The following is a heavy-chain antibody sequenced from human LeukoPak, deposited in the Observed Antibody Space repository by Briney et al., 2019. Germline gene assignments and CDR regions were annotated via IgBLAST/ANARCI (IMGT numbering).Heavy chain of an antibody. Sequence: ASVKVSCKASGYTFTSYGISWVRQAPGQGLEWMGWISGYNGRTNYAQKLQGRVTMTTDASTNTAYMDLRSLRSDDTAVYYCAKKMTTSRGGRYYFDYWGQGTLVTVSS. CDR1: GYTFTSYG. D-gene: IGHD4-17*01. CDR2: ISGYNGRT. CDR3: AKKMTTSRGGRYYFDY. J-gene: IGHJ4*02. V-gene: IGHV1-18*01.